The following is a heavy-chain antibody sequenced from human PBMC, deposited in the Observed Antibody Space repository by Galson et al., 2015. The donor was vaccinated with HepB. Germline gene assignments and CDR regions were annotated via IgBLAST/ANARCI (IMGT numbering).Heavy chain of an antibody. CDR1: GFTFSSYG. V-gene: IGHV3-30*03. CDR3: ARREGETTVTTYAFDI. Sequence: SLRLSCAASGFTFSSYGMHWVRQAPGKGLEWVAVISYDGSNKYYADSVKGRFTISRDNSKNTLYLQMNSLRAEDTAVYYCARREGETTVTTYAFDIWGQGTMVTVSS. J-gene: IGHJ3*02. D-gene: IGHD4-17*01. CDR2: ISYDGSNK.